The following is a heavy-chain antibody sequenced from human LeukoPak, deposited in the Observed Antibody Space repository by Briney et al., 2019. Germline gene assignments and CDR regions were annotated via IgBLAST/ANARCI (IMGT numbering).Heavy chain of an antibody. V-gene: IGHV3-30*02. CDR3: AKATATIRFFDY. Sequence: QAGGSLRLSCAASGFTFSSYGMHWVRQAPGKGLEWVAFIRYDGSNKYYADSVKGRFTISRDNSKNTLYLQMNSLRAEDTAVYYCAKATATIRFFDYWGQGTLVTVSS. J-gene: IGHJ4*02. D-gene: IGHD5-12*01. CDR2: IRYDGSNK. CDR1: GFTFSSYG.